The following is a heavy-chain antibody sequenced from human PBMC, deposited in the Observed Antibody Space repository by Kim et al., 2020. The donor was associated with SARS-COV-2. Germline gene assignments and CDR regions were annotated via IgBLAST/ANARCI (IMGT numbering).Heavy chain of an antibody. D-gene: IGHD3-22*01. CDR1: GLNFGDYA. Sequence: GGSLRLSCTTSGLNFGDYAMSWFRQAPGKGLEWVAFIRSKRNGEKTKYAASVKGRFTISRDDSKRIADLQMNGLKTEDTAVYYCTSGPYYYDSAAYYHDYWGQGTLVTVSS. CDR2: IRSKRNGEKT. V-gene: IGHV3-49*03. CDR3: TSGPYYYDSAAYYHDY. J-gene: IGHJ4*02.